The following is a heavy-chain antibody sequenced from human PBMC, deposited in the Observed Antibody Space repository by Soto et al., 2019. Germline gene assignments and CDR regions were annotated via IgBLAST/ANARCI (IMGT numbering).Heavy chain of an antibody. CDR2: FDPEDGET. V-gene: IGHV1-24*01. CDR1: GYTLTELS. Sequence: GASVKVSCKVSGYTLTELSMHWVRQAPGKGLEWMGGFDPEDGETIYAQKFQGRVTMTEDTSTDTAYMELSSLRSEDTAVYYCATTSSGSYSRSYYYYGMDVWGQGTTVTVS. CDR3: ATTSSGSYSRSYYYYGMDV. J-gene: IGHJ6*02. D-gene: IGHD1-26*01.